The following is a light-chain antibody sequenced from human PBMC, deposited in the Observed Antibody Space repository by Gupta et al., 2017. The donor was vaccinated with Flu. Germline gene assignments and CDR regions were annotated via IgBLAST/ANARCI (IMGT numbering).Light chain of an antibody. CDR1: STDVGGFYY. CDR2: DVT. Sequence: QSALTQPPSASGSPGQSVTISCTGTSTDVGGFYYVSWYQQHPGKAPKLMMYDVTKRPSGVPERFSGSKSGSTASLPVTGLQAEDEADYYCKSYEGSQTPLIFGGGTKLTVL. CDR3: KSYEGSQTPLI. V-gene: IGLV2-8*01. J-gene: IGLJ2*01.